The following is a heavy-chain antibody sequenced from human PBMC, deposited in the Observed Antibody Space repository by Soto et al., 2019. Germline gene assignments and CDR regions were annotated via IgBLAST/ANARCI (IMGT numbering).Heavy chain of an antibody. V-gene: IGHV1-46*01. D-gene: IGHD3-16*02. CDR2: INPSGGST. CDR3: ARAVMITFGGVIVPPPSHWFDP. J-gene: IGHJ5*02. CDR1: GYTFTSYY. Sequence: ASVKVSCKASGYTFTSYYMHWVRQAPGQGLEWMGIINPSGGSTSYAQKFQGRVTMTRDTSTSTVYMELSSLRSEDTAVYYCARAVMITFGGVIVPPPSHWFDPCGQGTLVTVSS.